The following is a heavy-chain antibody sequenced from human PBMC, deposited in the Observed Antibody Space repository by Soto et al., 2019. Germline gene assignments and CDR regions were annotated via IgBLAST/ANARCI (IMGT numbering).Heavy chain of an antibody. CDR3: ARHSSSSPAWTQYFQH. CDR1: GASISSYY. CDR2: IYYSGST. J-gene: IGHJ1*01. D-gene: IGHD6-13*01. V-gene: IGHV4-59*01. Sequence: PSETLSLTCTVSGASISSYYWSWIRQPPGKGLEWIGYIYYSGSTNYNPSLKSRVTISVDTPKNQFSLKVSSVTAADTAVYYCARHSSSSPAWTQYFQHWGQGTLVTVS.